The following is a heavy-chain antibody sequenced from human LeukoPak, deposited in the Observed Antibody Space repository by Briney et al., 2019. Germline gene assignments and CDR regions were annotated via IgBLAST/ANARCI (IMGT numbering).Heavy chain of an antibody. Sequence: SVTVSCKASGGTFSSYAISWVRQAPGQGLEWMGRIIPIFGIANYAQKFQGRVTITAHKSTSTAYMELSSLRSEDTAVYYCARDRGRDPWGQGTLVTVSS. D-gene: IGHD3-16*01. CDR3: ARDRGRDP. V-gene: IGHV1-69*04. CDR1: GGTFSSYA. J-gene: IGHJ5*02. CDR2: IIPIFGIA.